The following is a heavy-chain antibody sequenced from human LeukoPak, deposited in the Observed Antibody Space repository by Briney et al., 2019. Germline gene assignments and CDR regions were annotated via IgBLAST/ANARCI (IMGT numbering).Heavy chain of an antibody. D-gene: IGHD5-12*01. J-gene: IGHJ5*02. V-gene: IGHV4-4*07. CDR2: IYSSGTT. Sequence: SETLSLSCTVSGGSISNYFWSWIRQPAGKGLEWIGRIYSSGTTIYNPSLKSRVTMSVDTSKNQFSLKLSSVTAADTAVYFCASGSSGYDPWGQGTLVTVSS. CDR1: GGSISNYF. CDR3: ASGSSGYDP.